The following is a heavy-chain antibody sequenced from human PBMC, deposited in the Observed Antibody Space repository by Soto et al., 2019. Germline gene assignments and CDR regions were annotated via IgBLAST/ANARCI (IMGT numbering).Heavy chain of an antibody. CDR3: TRGGDAYKNGH. V-gene: IGHV4-61*01. J-gene: IGHJ4*02. CDR1: GGSVNIGTYY. Sequence: SETLSLTWTFPGGSVNIGTYYLSWIRQPPGKGLEWIGFIHYSGSTNYNPSLKSRVTMSVDTSKNQFSLKLASVNAADTAVYYCTRGGDAYKNGHWGQGTLVTVSS. CDR2: IHYSGST. D-gene: IGHD2-21*01.